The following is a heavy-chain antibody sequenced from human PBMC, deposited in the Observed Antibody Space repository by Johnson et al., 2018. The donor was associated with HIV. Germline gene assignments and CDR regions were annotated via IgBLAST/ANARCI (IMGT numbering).Heavy chain of an antibody. CDR1: GFTVSSNN. D-gene: IGHD1-26*01. CDR3: ARRSWAFDAFYI. CDR2: IKQDGSEK. Sequence: VQLVESGGGLVKPGGSLRLSCAASGFTVSSNNMSWVRQAPGKGLEWVANIKQDGSEKYYVDSVKGRFTISRDNSKNTLYLQMNSLRAEDTAVYYCARRSWAFDAFYIWGQGTMVTVSS. V-gene: IGHV3-7*01. J-gene: IGHJ3*02.